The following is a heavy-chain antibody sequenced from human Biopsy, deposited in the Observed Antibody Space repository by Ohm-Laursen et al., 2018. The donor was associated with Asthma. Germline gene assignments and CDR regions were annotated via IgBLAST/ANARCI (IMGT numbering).Heavy chain of an antibody. CDR2: LILVLGTP. CDR3: ARTYFDFLTGQVHDAFAM. D-gene: IGHD3-9*01. Sequence: SSVKVSCKPSGDSFSNYAISWVRQAPGQGLEWMGGLILVLGTPDHAQMFEGRVTITADESTSTAYMDLSSLRSEDTAVYYCARTYFDFLTGQVHDAFAMWGQGTVVTVSS. V-gene: IGHV1-69*01. CDR1: GDSFSNYA. J-gene: IGHJ3*02.